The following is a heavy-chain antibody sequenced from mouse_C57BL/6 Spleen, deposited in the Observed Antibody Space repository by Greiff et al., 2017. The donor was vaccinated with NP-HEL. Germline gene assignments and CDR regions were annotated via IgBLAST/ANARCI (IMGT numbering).Heavy chain of an antibody. V-gene: IGHV1-55*01. D-gene: IGHD2-3*01. J-gene: IGHJ1*03. CDR1: GYTFTSYW. CDR3: AKRGSRDGYYDWYFDV. Sequence: QVQLQQPGAELVKPGASVKMSCKASGYTFTSYWITWVKQRPGQGLEWIGDIYPGSGSTNYNEKFKSKATLTVDTSSSTAYMQLSSLTSEDSAVYYCAKRGSRDGYYDWYFDVWGTGTTVTVSS. CDR2: IYPGSGST.